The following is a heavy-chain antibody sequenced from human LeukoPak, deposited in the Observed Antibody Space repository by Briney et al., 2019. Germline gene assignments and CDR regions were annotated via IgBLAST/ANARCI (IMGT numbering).Heavy chain of an antibody. CDR2: VYYTGST. CDR3: ARVDPDSSSTLEVFDY. D-gene: IGHD6-6*01. V-gene: IGHV4-59*01. CDR1: GDSISSSY. Sequence: SETLSLTCTVSGDSISSSYWGWIRHPPGKGLEWIGYVYYTGSTNYNPSLKSRVTIPVDTSKNQFSLKLSSVTAADTAVYYCARVDPDSSSTLEVFDYWGQGTLVTVSS. J-gene: IGHJ4*02.